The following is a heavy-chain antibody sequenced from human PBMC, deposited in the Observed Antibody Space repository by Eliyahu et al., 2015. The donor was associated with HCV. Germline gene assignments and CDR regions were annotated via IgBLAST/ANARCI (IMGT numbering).Heavy chain of an antibody. CDR2: ITPSGXXT. J-gene: IGHJ3*02. CDR3: ARESSLSFFDGPSKITHDAFDI. V-gene: IGHV1-46*01. CDR1: GC. D-gene: IGHD3-16*01. Sequence: QVQLVQSGAEVKKPGASVKVSCXASGCMXXVRQAPGQGXXWMGMITPSGXXTVYAQKFQGRVTMTRDTSTSTVYMDLSSLTSEDTAVYYCARESSLSFFDGPSKITHDAFDIWGQGTLVTVSS.